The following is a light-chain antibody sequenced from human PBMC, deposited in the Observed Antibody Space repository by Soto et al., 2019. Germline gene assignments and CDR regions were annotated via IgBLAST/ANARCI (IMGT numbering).Light chain of an antibody. V-gene: IGKV3-20*01. Sequence: EIVLTQSPGTLSLSPGERATLSCKASQSVGSDYFAWYQQKPGQAPRLLIYGASNRATGIPDRFSGSGSGTDFALTISRLEPADFAVYYCQQYDSSPPITFGQGTRLEIK. J-gene: IGKJ5*01. CDR2: GAS. CDR1: QSVGSDY. CDR3: QQYDSSPPIT.